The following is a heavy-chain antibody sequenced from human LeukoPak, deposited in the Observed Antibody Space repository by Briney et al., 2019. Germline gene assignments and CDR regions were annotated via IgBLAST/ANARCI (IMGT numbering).Heavy chain of an antibody. CDR2: INPNSGNT. J-gene: IGHJ4*02. CDR1: GYTFTGYY. Sequence: EASVKVSCKASGYTFTGYYMHWVRQAPRQGLEWMGWINPNSGNTNYAQKLQGRITMTTDTSTSTAYMELRSLRSDDTAVYYCARVIGGVIGLWGQGTLVTVSS. CDR3: ARVIGGVIGL. V-gene: IGHV1-18*04. D-gene: IGHD3-16*02.